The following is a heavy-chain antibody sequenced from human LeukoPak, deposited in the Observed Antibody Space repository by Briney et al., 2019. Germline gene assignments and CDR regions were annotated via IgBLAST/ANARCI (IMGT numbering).Heavy chain of an antibody. D-gene: IGHD3-10*01. Sequence: SETLSLTCTVSGGSISSNSYYWGWIRQPPGKGLKWIGSMYYSGSTYYNPSLKSRVTISVDTSKNQFSLKLSSVAAADTAVYYCARNRYYYGSGSYGVPNWFDPWGQGTLVTVSS. CDR2: MYYSGST. V-gene: IGHV4-39*01. CDR1: GGSISSNSYY. CDR3: ARNRYYYGSGSYGVPNWFDP. J-gene: IGHJ5*02.